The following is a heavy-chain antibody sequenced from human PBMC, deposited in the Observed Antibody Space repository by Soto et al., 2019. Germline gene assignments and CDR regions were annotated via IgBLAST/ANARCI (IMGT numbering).Heavy chain of an antibody. CDR1: GGSFSGYY. Sequence: PSETLSLTCTVYGGSFSGYYWSWIRQPPGKGLEWIGEINHSGSTNYNPSLKSRVTISVDTSKNQFSLKLSSVTAADTAVYYCARHAAFYYMDVWGKGTTVTVSS. CDR2: INHSGST. CDR3: ARHAAFYYMDV. J-gene: IGHJ6*03. V-gene: IGHV4-34*01. D-gene: IGHD6-13*01.